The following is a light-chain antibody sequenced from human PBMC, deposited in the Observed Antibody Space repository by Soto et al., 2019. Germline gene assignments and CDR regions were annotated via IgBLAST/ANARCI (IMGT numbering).Light chain of an antibody. CDR3: PQSYSTLRYT. V-gene: IGKV1-39*01. J-gene: IGKJ2*01. CDR2: AAS. Sequence: DIQMTQSPSSLSASVGDRVTITCRASQSISSYVTWYQQKPWKAPKLLIYAASSVQSVVPSRFSGSGSRTDFTLTISSLQPDDFATYYCPQSYSTLRYTCGEGPKLEIK. CDR1: QSISSY.